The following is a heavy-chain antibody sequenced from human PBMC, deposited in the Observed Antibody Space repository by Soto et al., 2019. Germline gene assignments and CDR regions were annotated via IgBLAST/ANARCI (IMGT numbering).Heavy chain of an antibody. J-gene: IGHJ3*02. CDR1: GFSFSDYW. V-gene: IGHV3-7*01. CDR2: IKQDGSEK. Sequence: GGSLRLSCAVSGFSFSDYWMSWVRQAPGKGLEWVGNIKQDGSEKYFVGSVKGRFTMSRDNAKNSLYLQMNSLRLEDTAVYYCARDPSSSPDYVWGTEPGSAFDIWGPGTMVTVSS. CDR3: ARDPSSSPDYVWGTEPGSAFDI. D-gene: IGHD3-16*01.